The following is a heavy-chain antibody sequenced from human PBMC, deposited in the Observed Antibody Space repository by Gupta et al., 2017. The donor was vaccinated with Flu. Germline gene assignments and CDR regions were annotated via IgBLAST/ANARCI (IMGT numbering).Heavy chain of an antibody. D-gene: IGHD2-8*01. CDR2: IWYDGSNK. J-gene: IGHJ5*02. CDR3: ASEYCTNGICYTNWFDP. V-gene: IGHV3-33*01. CDR1: GFTFSSYG. Sequence: QVQLVESGGGVVQPGMSLTLSCAASGFTFSSYGMPWVRQAPGKGLEWVALIWYDGSNKYYADSVKGRFTISRDNSKNTLYLQMNSLRAENTAVYYCASEYCTNGICYTNWFDPWGQGTLVTVSS.